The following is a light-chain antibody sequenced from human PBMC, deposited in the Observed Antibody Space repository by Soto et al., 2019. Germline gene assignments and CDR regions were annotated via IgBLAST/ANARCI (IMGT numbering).Light chain of an antibody. J-gene: IGLJ1*01. CDR3: QAYDSSLCGYV. Sequence: QPVLTQPPSVSGAPGQRVTISCTGSSSNIGAGYEAHWYQQVPGTAPKLLIYENNNRPSGVPDRFSGSKSGTSASLAITGLQPEDEDEYYCQAYDSSLCGYVFGTGTKVTVL. CDR2: ENN. V-gene: IGLV1-40*01. CDR1: SSNIGAGYE.